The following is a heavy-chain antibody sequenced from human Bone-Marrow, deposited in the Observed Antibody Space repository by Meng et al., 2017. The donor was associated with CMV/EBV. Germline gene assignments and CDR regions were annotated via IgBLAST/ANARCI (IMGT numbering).Heavy chain of an antibody. CDR1: GGTFNSYA. Sequence: SVKVSCKASGGTFNSYAISWVRQAPGQELEWMGGIIPFFGTANYAEKFQGRVTITTDESTSTAYMELSSLRSEDTAVYYCTRRLELENYYYLVMDVWGQGTTVTVSS. CDR3: TRRLELENYYYLVMDV. J-gene: IGHJ6*02. CDR2: IIPFFGTA. V-gene: IGHV1-69*05. D-gene: IGHD1-1*01.